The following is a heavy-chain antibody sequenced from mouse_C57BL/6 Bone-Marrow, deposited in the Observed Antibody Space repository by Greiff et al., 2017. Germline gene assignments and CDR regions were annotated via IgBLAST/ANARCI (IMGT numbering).Heavy chain of an antibody. J-gene: IGHJ4*01. Sequence: QVQLQQPGAELVKPGASVKMSCKASGYTFTSYWITWVKQRPGQGLEWIGDIYPGSGSTNYNEKFKSKATLTVDTSSSTAYMQLSSLTSEDSAVYYCARCSNFREYYAMDYWGQGTSVTVSS. V-gene: IGHV1-55*01. CDR3: ARCSNFREYYAMDY. CDR1: GYTFTSYW. CDR2: IYPGSGST. D-gene: IGHD2-5*01.